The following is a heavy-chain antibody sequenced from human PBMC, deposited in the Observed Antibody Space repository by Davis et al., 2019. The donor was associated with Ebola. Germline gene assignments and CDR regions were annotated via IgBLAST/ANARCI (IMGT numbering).Heavy chain of an antibody. V-gene: IGHV3-21*01. CDR2: ISSSSSYI. D-gene: IGHD3-22*01. J-gene: IGHJ4*02. CDR3: ARDTYYYDSTTGY. Sequence: GESLKISCAASGFTFSSYSMNWVRQAPGKGLEWVSSISSSSSYIYYADSVKGRFTISRDNAKNSLYLQMNSLRAEDTAVYYCARDTYYYDSTTGYWGQGTLVTVSS. CDR1: GFTFSSYS.